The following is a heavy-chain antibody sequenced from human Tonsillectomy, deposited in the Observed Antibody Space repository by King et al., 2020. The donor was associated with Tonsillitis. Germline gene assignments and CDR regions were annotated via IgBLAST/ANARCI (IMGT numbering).Heavy chain of an antibody. D-gene: IGHD2-15*01. CDR1: GFTFSSHE. CDR2: ISKSGRTT. V-gene: IGHV3-48*03. J-gene: IGHJ6*02. Sequence: VQLVESGGGLVQPGGSLRLSCAASGFTFSSHEMNWVRQAPGKGLEWVSYISKSGRTTYYTDSVKGRFTISRDNAKNSLYLQMNSLRVEDTAVYYCAREQNSLVGYGMDVWDQGTTVTVSS. CDR3: AREQNSLVGYGMDV.